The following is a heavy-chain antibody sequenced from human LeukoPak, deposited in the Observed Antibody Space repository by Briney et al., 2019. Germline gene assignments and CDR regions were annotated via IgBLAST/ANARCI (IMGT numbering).Heavy chain of an antibody. V-gene: IGHV3-23*01. J-gene: IGHJ4*02. CDR3: AKDFFVVVPAAHHYFDY. CDR2: ISGSGGST. D-gene: IGHD2-2*01. Sequence: ETLSLTCTVSGGSISSYYWSWVRQAPGKGLEWVSDISGSGGSTNYADSVKGRFTISRDNSKNTLYLQMNSLRAEDTAVYYCAKDFFVVVPAAHHYFDYWGQGTLVTVSS. CDR1: GGSISSYY.